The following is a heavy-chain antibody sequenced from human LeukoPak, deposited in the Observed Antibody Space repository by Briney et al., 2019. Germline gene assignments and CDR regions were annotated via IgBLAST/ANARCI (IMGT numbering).Heavy chain of an antibody. J-gene: IGHJ4*02. CDR2: IRQDGNAK. D-gene: IGHD3-22*01. CDR3: ATSFDSSGNN. V-gene: IGHV3-7*01. Sequence: GALRLSCTASGFAFSDFWMSWVRQAPGKGPEWVANIRQDGNAKYYVPSVRGRFTISRDNTKNSVYLQMNSLTADDTALYYCATSFDSSGNNWGQGTLVTVSS. CDR1: GFAFSDFW.